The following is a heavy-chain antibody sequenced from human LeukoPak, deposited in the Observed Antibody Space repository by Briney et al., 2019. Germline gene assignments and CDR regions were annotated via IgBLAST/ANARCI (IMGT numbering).Heavy chain of an antibody. CDR3: AKWSDELPFDP. V-gene: IGHV3-21*01. J-gene: IGHJ5*02. D-gene: IGHD1-26*01. CDR1: GFTFSSYS. CDR2: ISSSSTYI. Sequence: GGSLRLSCAASGFTFSSYSMNWVRQAPGKGLEWVSSISSSSTYIYYADSVKGRFTISRDNAKNSLYLQLNSLRAEDTAVYYCAKWSDELPFDPWGQGTLVTVSS.